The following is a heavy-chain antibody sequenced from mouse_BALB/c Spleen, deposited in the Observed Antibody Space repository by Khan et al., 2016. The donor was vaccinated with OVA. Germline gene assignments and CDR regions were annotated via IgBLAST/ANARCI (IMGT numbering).Heavy chain of an antibody. CDR1: GYTFTNYG. J-gene: IGHJ4*01. CDR3: ARPPYFSYVMVY. CDR2: INTYTGEP. Sequence: LVESGPELKKPGETVKISCKASGYTFTNYGMYWVKQAPGKGLKWMGWINTYTGEPKHADDFKGRFAFSLETSASTAYLQINNLKNEDTATYFCARPPYFSYVMVYWGQGTSVTVSS. D-gene: IGHD2-10*01. V-gene: IGHV9-3-1*01.